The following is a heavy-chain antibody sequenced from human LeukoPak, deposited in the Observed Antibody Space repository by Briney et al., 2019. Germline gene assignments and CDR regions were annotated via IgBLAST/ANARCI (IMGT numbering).Heavy chain of an antibody. CDR1: GGSISSSSYY. V-gene: IGHV4-39*07. CDR2: IYYSGTS. CDR3: ASLPYTLRGLIDY. Sequence: SETLSLTCTVSGGSISSSSYYWGWIRQPPGKGLEWIGSIYYSGTSYYNPSLKSRVTISVDTSKNQFSLKLSSVTAADTAVYYCASLPYTLRGLIDYWGQGILVTVSS. D-gene: IGHD5-24*01. J-gene: IGHJ4*02.